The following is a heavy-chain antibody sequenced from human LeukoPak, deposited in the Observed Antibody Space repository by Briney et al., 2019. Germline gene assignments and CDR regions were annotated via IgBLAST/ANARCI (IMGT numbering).Heavy chain of an antibody. J-gene: IGHJ4*02. CDR3: AGKYDILTGYSLGY. V-gene: IGHV4-39*07. D-gene: IGHD3-9*01. CDR2: IYYSGRT. CDR1: GDSISRSSYY. Sequence: SETLSLTCTVSGDSISRSSYYWGWIRQPPGKGLEWIGSIYYSGRTYYNPSLKSRVTISVDTSKNQFSLKLSSVTAADTAVYYCAGKYDILTGYSLGYWGQGTLVTVSS.